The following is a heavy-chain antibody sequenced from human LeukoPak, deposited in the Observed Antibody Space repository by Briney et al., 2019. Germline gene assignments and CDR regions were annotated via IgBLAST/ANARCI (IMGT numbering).Heavy chain of an antibody. D-gene: IGHD3-10*01. Sequence: SVTVSFTASGGTFTIYAISWVRQAPGQGLGWMRRIIPILGIANYAQKFQGRVTITADKSTSTAYMELSSLRSEDTAVYYCARLLLWFGESLTYYYYGMDVWGQGTTVTVSS. CDR2: IIPILGIA. CDR1: GGTFTIYA. V-gene: IGHV1-69*10. J-gene: IGHJ6*02. CDR3: ARLLLWFGESLTYYYYGMDV.